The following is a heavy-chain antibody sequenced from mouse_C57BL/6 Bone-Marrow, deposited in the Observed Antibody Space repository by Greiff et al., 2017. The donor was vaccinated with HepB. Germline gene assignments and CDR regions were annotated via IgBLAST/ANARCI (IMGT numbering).Heavy chain of an antibody. V-gene: IGHV1-42*01. J-gene: IGHJ4*01. CDR1: GYSFTGYY. CDR2: INPSTGGT. D-gene: IGHD4-1*01. Sequence: VQLQQSGPELVKPGASVKISCKASGYSFTGYYMNWVKQSPEKSLEWIGEINPSTGGTTYNQKFKAKATLTVDKSSSTAYMQLKSLTSEDSAVYYCARASWVAMDYWGQGTSVTVSS. CDR3: ARASWVAMDY.